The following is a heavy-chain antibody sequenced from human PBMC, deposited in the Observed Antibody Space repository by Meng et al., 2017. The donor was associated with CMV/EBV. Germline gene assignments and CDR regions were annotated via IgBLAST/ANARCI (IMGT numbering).Heavy chain of an antibody. CDR2: IYYSGST. D-gene: IGHD3-22*01. CDR1: GGSISSSSYY. V-gene: IGHV4-39*01. CDR3: ARHSSMWLSCWFDP. J-gene: IGHJ5*02. Sequence: LSCTVSGGSISSSSYYWGWIRQPPGKGLEWIGSIYYSGSTYYNPSLKSRVTISVDTSKNQFSLKLSSVTAADTAVYYCARHSSMWLSCWFDPWGQGTLVTVSS.